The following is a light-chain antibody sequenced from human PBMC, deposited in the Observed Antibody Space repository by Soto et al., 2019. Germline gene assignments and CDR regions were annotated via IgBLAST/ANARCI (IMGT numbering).Light chain of an antibody. CDR2: WAS. J-gene: IGKJ2*01. V-gene: IGKV4-1*01. CDR1: RSIVYYSNSRNY. CDR3: QQYYSTPFT. Sequence: DIVMTQSPDSLAVSLGERATINCKYSRSIVYYSNSRNYLAWYQQKPGQPPKLLISWASTRASGVPDRFSGSGSGTHFTLTISSLQAEDVAAYYCQQYYSTPFTFGQGTKLEI.